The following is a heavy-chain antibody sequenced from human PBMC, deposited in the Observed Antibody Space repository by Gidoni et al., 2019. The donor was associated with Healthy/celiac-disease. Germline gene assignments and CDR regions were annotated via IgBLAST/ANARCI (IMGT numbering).Heavy chain of an antibody. D-gene: IGHD5-12*01. CDR2: ISWDGGST. V-gene: IGHV3-43D*04. J-gene: IGHJ4*02. CDR3: AKDGAPKVGDGYNYAGTYYFDY. Sequence: EVQLVESGGVVVQQGGSLRLSCDASGFPFDAYAMHWVRQAPGKGLEWVSLISWDGGSTYYADSVKGRFTISRDNSKNSLYLQMNSLRAEDTALYYCAKDGAPKVGDGYNYAGTYYFDYWGQGTLVTVSS. CDR1: GFPFDAYA.